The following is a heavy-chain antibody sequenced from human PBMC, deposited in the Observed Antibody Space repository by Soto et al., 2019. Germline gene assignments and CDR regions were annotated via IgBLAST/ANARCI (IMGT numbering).Heavy chain of an antibody. V-gene: IGHV3-23*01. CDR2: ISASGGLK. D-gene: IGHD1-26*01. Sequence: EVQLSESGGDLRQPGGSLRLSCAASGFTLTNYAMTWVRQTPGKGLEWVSGISASGGLKYYADSVQGRFTVSRDNSKNILYLQMDNLRDEDTALYYCAREVGAPSGWLDPWGQGTQVTVSS. J-gene: IGHJ5*02. CDR1: GFTLTNYA. CDR3: AREVGAPSGWLDP.